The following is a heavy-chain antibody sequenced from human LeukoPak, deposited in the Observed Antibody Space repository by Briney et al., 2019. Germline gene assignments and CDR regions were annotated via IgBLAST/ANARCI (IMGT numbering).Heavy chain of an antibody. CDR1: GYTFTSYD. Sequence: ASVKVSCKASGYTFTSYDINWVRQATGQGLEWMGWMNPNSGNTGYAQKLQGRVTMTTDTSTSTAYMELRSLRSDDTAVYYCARDEGYSGYDSYPPFDYWGQGTLVTVSS. J-gene: IGHJ4*02. V-gene: IGHV1-8*01. D-gene: IGHD5-12*01. CDR3: ARDEGYSGYDSYPPFDY. CDR2: MNPNSGNT.